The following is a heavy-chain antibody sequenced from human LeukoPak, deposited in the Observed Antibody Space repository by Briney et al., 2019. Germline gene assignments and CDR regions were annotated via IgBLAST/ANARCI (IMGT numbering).Heavy chain of an antibody. D-gene: IGHD1-26*01. CDR1: GLTFSNYG. Sequence: GASVKVSCKASGLTFSNYGITWVRQAPGQGLEWVGWISAYDRNTNYAQKFQGRVTITTDTSTSTAHMELRSLRYDDTAVYYCARDGRFAAYEPDYWGQGTLVTVSS. V-gene: IGHV1-18*01. CDR3: ARDGRFAAYEPDY. CDR2: ISAYDRNT. J-gene: IGHJ4*02.